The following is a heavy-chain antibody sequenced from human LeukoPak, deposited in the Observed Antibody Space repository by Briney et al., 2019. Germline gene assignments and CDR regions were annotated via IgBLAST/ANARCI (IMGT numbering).Heavy chain of an antibody. CDR1: GYTFTSYY. V-gene: IGHV1-18*04. CDR2: ISAYNGNT. Sequence: ASVKVSCKASGYTFTSYYMHWVRQAPGQGLEWMGWISAYNGNTNYAQKLQGRVTMTTDTSTSTAYMELRSLRSDDTAVYYCARDKSAGYDILTGYSNDAFDIWGQGTMVTVSS. CDR3: ARDKSAGYDILTGYSNDAFDI. D-gene: IGHD3-9*01. J-gene: IGHJ3*02.